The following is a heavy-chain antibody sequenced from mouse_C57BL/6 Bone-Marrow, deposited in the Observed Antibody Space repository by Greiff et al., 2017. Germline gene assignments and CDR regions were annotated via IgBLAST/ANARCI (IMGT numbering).Heavy chain of an antibody. V-gene: IGHV1-15*01. CDR2: IDPETGGT. J-gene: IGHJ1*03. CDR3: TRRTGTWYFDV. D-gene: IGHD4-1*01. CDR1: GYTFTDYE. Sequence: QVQLQQSGAELVGPGASVTLSCKASGYTFTDYEMHWVKQTPVHGLEWIGAIDPETGGTAYNQKFKGKAILTADKSSSTAYMELRSLTSEDSAVYYCTRRTGTWYFDVWGTGTTVTVSS.